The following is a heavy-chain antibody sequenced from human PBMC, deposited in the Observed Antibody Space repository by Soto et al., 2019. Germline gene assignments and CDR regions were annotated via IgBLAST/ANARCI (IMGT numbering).Heavy chain of an antibody. V-gene: IGHV4-59*01. CDR1: GGSMSGSY. Sequence: PSETLSLTCTVSGGSMSGSYCSWIRQPPGKGLEWIGYISYSGSTYYNPFFQSRVTISLDTSKTEFSLKLSSVTAADTAMYYCVRETQHHWFDPCGQGALVTVSS. CDR2: ISYSGST. D-gene: IGHD1-1*01. J-gene: IGHJ5*02. CDR3: VRETQHHWFDP.